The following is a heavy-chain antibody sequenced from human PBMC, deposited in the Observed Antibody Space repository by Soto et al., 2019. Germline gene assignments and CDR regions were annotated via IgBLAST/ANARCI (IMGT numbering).Heavy chain of an antibody. J-gene: IGHJ4*02. CDR3: ARREFWSGFDY. D-gene: IGHD3-3*01. Sequence: PSETLSLTCTVSGGSISSGDYYWSWIRQPPGKGLEWIGYIYYSGSTYYNPSLKSRVTISVDTSKNQFSLKLSSVTAADTAVYYCARREFWSGFDYWGQGTLVTVYS. CDR1: GGSISSGDYY. CDR2: IYYSGST. V-gene: IGHV4-30-4*01.